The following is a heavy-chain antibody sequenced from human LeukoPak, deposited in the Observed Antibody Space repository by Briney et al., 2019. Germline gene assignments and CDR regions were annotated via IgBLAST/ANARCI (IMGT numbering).Heavy chain of an antibody. J-gene: IGHJ2*01. V-gene: IGHV4-39*07. Sequence: PSETLSLTCTVSGGSISSSSYYWGWIRQPPGKGLEWIGSIYYSGRTNYNPSLKSRVTISVDTSKNQFSLTLSSVTAADTAVYYCARQKKQWLGYFDLWGRGTLVTVSS. D-gene: IGHD3-22*01. CDR3: ARQKKQWLGYFDL. CDR2: IYYSGRT. CDR1: GGSISSSSYY.